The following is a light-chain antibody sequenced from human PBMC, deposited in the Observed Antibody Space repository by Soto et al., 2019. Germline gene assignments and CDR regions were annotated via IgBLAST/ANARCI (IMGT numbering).Light chain of an antibody. Sequence: EILLTQSPGTLPSSPGDRPPLSFRASQSVSSSFLAWYQQKPGQAPRLLIYAASTRATGIPDRFSGSGSGTDFTLTISRLEPEDFAVYYCQQYGSSRGTFGQGTKVDIK. V-gene: IGKV3-20*01. CDR1: QSVSSSF. CDR2: AAS. CDR3: QQYGSSRGT. J-gene: IGKJ1*01.